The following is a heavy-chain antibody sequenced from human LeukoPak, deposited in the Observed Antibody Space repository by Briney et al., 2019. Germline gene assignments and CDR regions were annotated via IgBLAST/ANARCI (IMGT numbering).Heavy chain of an antibody. Sequence: PGGSLRLSCAAFGFTVSSNYMSWIRQPPGKGLEWIGEINHSGSTNYNPSLKSRVTISVDTSKNQFSLKLSSVTAADTAVYYCASRNYYDSSGYYPPVYWGQGTLVTVSS. V-gene: IGHV4-34*01. CDR1: GFTVSSNY. CDR2: INHSGST. J-gene: IGHJ4*02. D-gene: IGHD3-22*01. CDR3: ASRNYYDSSGYYPPVY.